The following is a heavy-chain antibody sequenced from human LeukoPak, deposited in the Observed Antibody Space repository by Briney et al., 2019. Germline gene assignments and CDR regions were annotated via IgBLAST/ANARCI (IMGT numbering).Heavy chain of an antibody. D-gene: IGHD4-17*01. CDR1: GGSISSYY. V-gene: IGHV4-59*06. CDR3: ARDSSPVTPFDY. Sequence: SETLSLTCTVSGGSISSYYWSWIRQHPGKGLEWIGYIYYSGSTYYNPSLKSRVTISVDTSKNQFSLKLSSVTAADTAVYYCARDSSPVTPFDYWGQGTLVTVSS. CDR2: IYYSGST. J-gene: IGHJ4*02.